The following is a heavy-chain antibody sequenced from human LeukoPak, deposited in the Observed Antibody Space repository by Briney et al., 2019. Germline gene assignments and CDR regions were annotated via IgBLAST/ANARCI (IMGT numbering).Heavy chain of an antibody. CDR1: GGSISSGGYY. CDR2: IYHSGST. J-gene: IGHJ4*02. V-gene: IGHV4-30-2*01. D-gene: IGHD3-10*01. Sequence: SQTLSLTCTVSGGSISSGGYYWSWIRQPPGKGLEWIGYIYHSGSTYYNPSLKSRVTISVDRSKNQFSLKLSSVTAADTAVYYCARDGHGSGSAGFDYWGQGTLVTV. CDR3: ARDGHGSGSAGFDY.